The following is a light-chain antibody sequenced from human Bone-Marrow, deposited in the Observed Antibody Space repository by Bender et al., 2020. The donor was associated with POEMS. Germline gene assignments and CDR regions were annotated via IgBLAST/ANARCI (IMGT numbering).Light chain of an antibody. CDR3: SSYTSSTTLV. Sequence: QSALTQPPSASGSPGQSVTISCTGASSDVGDYNYVSWYQQHPGKAPKLMIYEVSKRPSGVPDRFSGSKSGNTASLSVSGLQAEDKADYYCSSYTSSTTLVFGGGTKLTVL. J-gene: IGLJ2*01. V-gene: IGLV2-8*01. CDR2: EVS. CDR1: SSDVGDYNY.